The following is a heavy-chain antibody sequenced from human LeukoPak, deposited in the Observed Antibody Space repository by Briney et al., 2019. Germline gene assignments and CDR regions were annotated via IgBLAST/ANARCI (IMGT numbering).Heavy chain of an antibody. Sequence: GSLKLSCAVSGFTFSSYWMSWFRQAPGKGLEWVANINQDGSQKFSVDSVKGRFTISRDNAKNSLSLQMNSLRVEHTTVYYCARDWFDGDYDRFDYWGQGNLVTVSS. CDR2: INQDGSQK. D-gene: IGHD4-17*01. V-gene: IGHV3-7*03. CDR1: GFTFSSYW. J-gene: IGHJ4*02. CDR3: ARDWFDGDYDRFDY.